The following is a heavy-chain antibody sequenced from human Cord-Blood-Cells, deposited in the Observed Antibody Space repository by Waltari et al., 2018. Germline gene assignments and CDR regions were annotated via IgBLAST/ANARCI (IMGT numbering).Heavy chain of an antibody. CDR1: GYSISSGYY. D-gene: IGHD2-21*01. CDR2: IYHSGGP. CDR3: ARDSEAYCGGDCYDSSFDY. J-gene: IGHJ4*02. V-gene: IGHV4-38-2*02. Sequence: QVQLQESGPGLVKPSETLSLTCTVSGYSISSGYYWGWLRQPPGKGLEWIGSIYHSGGPYYNPSLMRRVTISVDKSKNLFSLKLSSVTAADTAVYYCARDSEAYCGGDCYDSSFDYWGQGTLVTVSS.